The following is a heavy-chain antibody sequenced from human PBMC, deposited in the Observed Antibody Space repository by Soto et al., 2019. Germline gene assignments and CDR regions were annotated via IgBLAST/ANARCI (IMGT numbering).Heavy chain of an antibody. Sequence: QVQLVQSGAEVKKPGSSVKVSCKASGGTFSSYAISWVRQAPGQGLEWMGGIIPIFGTANYAQKFQGRVTITADESTSTAYMELSSLRSEDTDVYYCARGGGYCSSTSCYDYGMDVWGQGTTVTVSS. CDR2: IIPIFGTA. CDR1: GGTFSSYA. CDR3: ARGGGYCSSTSCYDYGMDV. V-gene: IGHV1-69*01. D-gene: IGHD2-2*01. J-gene: IGHJ6*02.